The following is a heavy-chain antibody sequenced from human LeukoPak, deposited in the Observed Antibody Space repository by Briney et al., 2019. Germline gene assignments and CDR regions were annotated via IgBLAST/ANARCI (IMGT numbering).Heavy chain of an antibody. J-gene: IGHJ3*02. CDR1: GGSISSYY. D-gene: IGHD2-15*01. V-gene: IGHV4-59*01. CDR2: IYYSGST. CDR3: ARRESGGVAQEHAFDI. Sequence: TSETLSLTCTVSGGSISSYYWSWIRQPPGKGLEWIGYIYYSGSTNYNPSLKSRVTISVDTSNNQFSLRLTSVTAADTAVYYCARRESGGVAQEHAFDIWGQGTMVTVSS.